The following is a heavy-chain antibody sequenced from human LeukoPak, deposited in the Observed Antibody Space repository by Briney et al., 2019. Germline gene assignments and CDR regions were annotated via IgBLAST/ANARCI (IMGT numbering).Heavy chain of an antibody. D-gene: IGHD5-18*01. CDR1: GGSISSYY. CDR3: ARHGDSYGRPYYFDS. J-gene: IGHJ4*02. Sequence: SETLSLTCTVSGGSISSYYWSWIQQPPGKGLEWIGYIYYSGSTNYNPSLKSRVTISVDTSKNQFSLKLSSVTAADTAVYYCARHGDSYGRPYYFDSWGQGTLVTVSS. CDR2: IYYSGST. V-gene: IGHV4-59*08.